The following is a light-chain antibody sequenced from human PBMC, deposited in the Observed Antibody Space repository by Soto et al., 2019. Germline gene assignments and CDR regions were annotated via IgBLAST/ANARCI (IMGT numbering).Light chain of an antibody. CDR3: QQYNNWPLT. V-gene: IGKV3-15*01. J-gene: IGKJ4*01. CDR1: QSVSSN. Sequence: EIVMTQSPATLSVSPGERATLSCRASQSVSSNLAWYQQKPGQAPRLLIYGASTRATGIPARFGGSGSGTEFTLTISSLQSGDFAVYYCQQYNNWPLTFGGGTKVEIK. CDR2: GAS.